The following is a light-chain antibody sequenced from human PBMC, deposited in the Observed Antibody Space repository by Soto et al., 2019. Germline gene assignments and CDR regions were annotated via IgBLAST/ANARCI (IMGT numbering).Light chain of an antibody. J-gene: IGKJ4*01. CDR2: GAS. CDR1: QSLSSN. CDR3: QQYSNWPLT. V-gene: IGKV3-15*01. Sequence: EIVMRQSPATLSVTPGERATVSCRASQSLSSNLAWYQQKPGQPPRLLIYGASTRATGIPATFSGSGSGTEFTLTISSLQSEDFAVYYCQQYSNWPLTFGGGTKVEIK.